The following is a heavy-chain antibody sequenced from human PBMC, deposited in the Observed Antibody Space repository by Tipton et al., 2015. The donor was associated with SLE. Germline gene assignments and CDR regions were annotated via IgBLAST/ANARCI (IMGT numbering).Heavy chain of an antibody. Sequence: QLVQSGAEVKKPGSSVKVSCKASGGTFSSYAISWVRQAPGQGLEWMGGIIPIFGTANYAQKFQSRVTMTRNTSISTAYMGLSSLRSEDTAVYYCARGAVAAAGSGWFDPWGQGTLVTVSS. CDR2: IIPIFGTA. V-gene: IGHV1-69*06. J-gene: IGHJ5*02. CDR3: ARGAVAAAGSGWFDP. D-gene: IGHD6-13*01. CDR1: GGTFSSYA.